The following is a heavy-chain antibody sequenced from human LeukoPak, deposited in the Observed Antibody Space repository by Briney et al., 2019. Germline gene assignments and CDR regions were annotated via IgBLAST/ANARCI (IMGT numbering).Heavy chain of an antibody. Sequence: ASVKVSCKASGYTFTGYYMHWVRQAPGQGLEWMGWINPNSGGTNYAQKCQGGVTMTRDTSISTAYMELSRLRSDDTAVYYCARVVEMATIGRGIFDYWGQGNLVTVSS. CDR1: GYTFTGYY. CDR3: ARVVEMATIGRGIFDY. CDR2: INPNSGGT. D-gene: IGHD5-24*01. J-gene: IGHJ4*02. V-gene: IGHV1-2*02.